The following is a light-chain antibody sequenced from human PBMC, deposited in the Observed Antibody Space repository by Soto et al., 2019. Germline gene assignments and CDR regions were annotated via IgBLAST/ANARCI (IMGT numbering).Light chain of an antibody. CDR1: QSVRSNF. CDR3: QQYVTSPGT. Sequence: EIVLTQSPGTLSLSPGDRATLSCRASQSVRSNFLAWYQQKPGQAPKLLISGASSRATGIPDRFSGSGSGTDFTLTISRLEPEDFALCSCQQYVTSPGTFGQGTKLEIK. CDR2: GAS. J-gene: IGKJ2*02. V-gene: IGKV3-20*01.